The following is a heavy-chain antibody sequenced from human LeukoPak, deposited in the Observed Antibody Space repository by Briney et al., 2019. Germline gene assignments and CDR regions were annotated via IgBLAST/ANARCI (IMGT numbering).Heavy chain of an antibody. J-gene: IGHJ3*02. D-gene: IGHD1-1*01. CDR2: IYYSGNT. V-gene: IGHV4-59*01. Sequence: SETLSLTCTVSGGSISNYYWSWVRQPPGKGLEWIGYIYYSGNTNYNPSLKSRVTISVDSSRDQFSLKLSSVTAADTAVYYCARAGYNWNGGYASDIWGQGAIVTVSS. CDR1: GGSISNYY. CDR3: ARAGYNWNGGYASDI.